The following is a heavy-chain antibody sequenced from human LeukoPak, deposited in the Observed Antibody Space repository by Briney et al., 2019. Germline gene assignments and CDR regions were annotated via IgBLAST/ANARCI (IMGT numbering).Heavy chain of an antibody. J-gene: IGHJ4*02. D-gene: IGHD3-22*01. Sequence: TGGSLRLSCAASGFTFSSYEMNWVRQAPGKGLEYVSAISSNGGSTYYANSVKGRFTISRDNSKNTLYLQMGSLRAEDMAVYYCASRSDSSGYYWVWGQGTLVTVSS. V-gene: IGHV3-64*01. CDR2: ISSNGGST. CDR3: ASRSDSSGYYWV. CDR1: GFTFSSYE.